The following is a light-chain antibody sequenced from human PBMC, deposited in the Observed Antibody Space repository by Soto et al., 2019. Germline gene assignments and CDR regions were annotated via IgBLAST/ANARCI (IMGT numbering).Light chain of an antibody. CDR1: QSIRNN. CDR3: QQYNNRQT. CDR2: AAS. J-gene: IGKJ1*01. V-gene: IGKV3-15*01. Sequence: EIWMTQSPATLSVSLGERATLSCRASQSIRNNLAWYHQRPGQAPRLLIYAASARATGIPARLSGSGSGTEFTLTISGLKSEDFGLYYCQQYNNRQTFGQGTKVDI.